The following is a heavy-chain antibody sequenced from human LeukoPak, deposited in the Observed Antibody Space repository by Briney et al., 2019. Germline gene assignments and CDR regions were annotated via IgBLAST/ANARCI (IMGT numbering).Heavy chain of an antibody. CDR2: TGLTGAST. CDR3: AKVSDKWLSPGYFDY. Sequence: GGSLRLSCAASGFTFSSYAMSWVRQAPGKGLEWISATGLTGASTYYADSVKGRFTISRDNSKNTLFLQMNSLRAEDTAVYYCAKVSDKWLSPGYFDYWGQGSLLTVSS. J-gene: IGHJ4*02. D-gene: IGHD3-22*01. V-gene: IGHV3-23*01. CDR1: GFTFSSYA.